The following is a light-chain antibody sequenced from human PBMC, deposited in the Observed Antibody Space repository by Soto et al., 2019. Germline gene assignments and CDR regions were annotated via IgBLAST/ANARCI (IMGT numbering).Light chain of an antibody. CDR3: QQSFITPPLT. J-gene: IGKJ4*01. CDR1: QSISTY. V-gene: IGKV1-39*01. Sequence: DIQMSQSPSSLSASIGDRINITCRASQSISTYLNWYQQKPGKAPRLLIYGASTLQNGVPSRFSGSGSATDYTLTISSLQPEDFATYYCQQSFITPPLTFGGGTTVEMK. CDR2: GAS.